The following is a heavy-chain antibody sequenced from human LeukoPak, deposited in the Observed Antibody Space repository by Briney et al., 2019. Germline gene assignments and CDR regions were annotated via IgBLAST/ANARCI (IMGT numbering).Heavy chain of an antibody. Sequence: ASVKVSCKASGGTFSSYAISWVRQAPGQGLEWMGWISAYNGNTNYAQKLQGRVTMTTDTSTSTAYMELRSLRSDDTAVYYCARGTYYYDSSGYPAPSFDYWGQGTLVTVSS. V-gene: IGHV1-18*01. CDR1: GGTFSSYA. J-gene: IGHJ4*02. CDR3: ARGTYYYDSSGYPAPSFDY. D-gene: IGHD3-22*01. CDR2: ISAYNGNT.